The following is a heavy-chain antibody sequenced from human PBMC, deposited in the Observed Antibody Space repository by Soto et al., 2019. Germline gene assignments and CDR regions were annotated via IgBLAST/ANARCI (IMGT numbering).Heavy chain of an antibody. J-gene: IGHJ6*02. CDR3: VKDGSSGWPYYYGLDV. CDR2: ISYEGRNK. CDR1: GFTFSSYG. Sequence: QVQLVESGGAGVQPGRSLRLSFAASGFTFSSYGMHWVRQAPGKGREWVAVISYEGRNKYYADSVKGRFTISRDNSKNTLYLQMSSLRAEDTAVYYCVKDGSSGWPYYYGLDVWGQGTTVTVSS. V-gene: IGHV3-30*18. D-gene: IGHD6-19*01.